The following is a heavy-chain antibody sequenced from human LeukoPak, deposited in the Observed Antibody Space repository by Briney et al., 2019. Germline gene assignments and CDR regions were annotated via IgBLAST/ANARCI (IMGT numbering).Heavy chain of an antibody. CDR2: INPNSGGT. J-gene: IGHJ4*02. Sequence: ASVKVSCKASGYTFTGYYMHWVRQAPGQRLELMGWINPNSGGTNYAQKFQGRVTMTRDTSISTAYMELSRLRSDDTAVYYCARDKTHYDSSGYYHYWGQGTLVTVSS. CDR3: ARDKTHYDSSGYYHY. CDR1: GYTFTGYY. D-gene: IGHD3-22*01. V-gene: IGHV1-2*02.